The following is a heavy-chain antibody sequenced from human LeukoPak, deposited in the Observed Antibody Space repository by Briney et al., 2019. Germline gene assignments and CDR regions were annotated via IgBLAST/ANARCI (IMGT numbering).Heavy chain of an antibody. Sequence: PGGSLRLSCAASGFTFSSYAMHWVRQAPGKGLEWVAVISYDGSNKYYADSVKGRFTISRDNSKNTLYLQMNSLRAEDTAAYYCARDGRAVGGSFDYWGQGTLVTVSS. J-gene: IGHJ4*02. D-gene: IGHD4-23*01. CDR1: GFTFSSYA. CDR3: ARDGRAVGGSFDY. V-gene: IGHV3-30-3*01. CDR2: ISYDGSNK.